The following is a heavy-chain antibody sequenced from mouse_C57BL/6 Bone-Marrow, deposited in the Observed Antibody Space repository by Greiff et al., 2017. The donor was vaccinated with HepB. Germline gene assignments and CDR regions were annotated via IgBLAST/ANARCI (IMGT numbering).Heavy chain of an antibody. J-gene: IGHJ1*03. CDR2: INPSNGGT. D-gene: IGHD1-1*01. V-gene: IGHV1-53*01. Sequence: QVQLKQPGTELVKPGASVKLSCKASGYTFTSYWMHWVKQRPGQGLEWIGNINPSNGGTNYNEKFKSKATLTVDKSSSTAYMKLSSLKSEDSAVYYCARNGDDYYGRRRDWYFDVWGTGTTVTVSS. CDR1: GYTFTSYW. CDR3: ARNGDDYYGRRRDWYFDV.